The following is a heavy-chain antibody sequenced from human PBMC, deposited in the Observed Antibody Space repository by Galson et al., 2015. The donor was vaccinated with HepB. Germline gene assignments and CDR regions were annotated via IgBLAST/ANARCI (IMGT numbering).Heavy chain of an antibody. CDR2: INWNGGST. Sequence: SLRLSCAASGFTFDDYGMSWVRQAPGKGLEWVSGINWNGGSTGYADSVEGRFTISRDNAKNSLYLQMNSLRAEDTALYYCAREHYDILTNAGPIPVGAFDIWGQGTMVTVSS. J-gene: IGHJ3*02. D-gene: IGHD3-9*01. CDR3: AREHYDILTNAGPIPVGAFDI. CDR1: GFTFDDYG. V-gene: IGHV3-20*04.